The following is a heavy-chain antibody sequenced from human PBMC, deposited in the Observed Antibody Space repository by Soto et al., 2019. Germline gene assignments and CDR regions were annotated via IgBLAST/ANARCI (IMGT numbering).Heavy chain of an antibody. CDR3: VRGGGGGLFDP. J-gene: IGHJ5*02. V-gene: IGHV3-74*01. D-gene: IGHD2-15*01. CDR1: GFTFSTYW. CDR2: IISDESTT. Sequence: PGGSLRLSCAASGFTFSTYWMHWVRQAPGKGLVWVSRIISDESTTIYADFVKGRFTISRDNAKNTLYLQMNSLSVEDTAIYYCVRGGGGGLFDPWGQGTMVTVSS.